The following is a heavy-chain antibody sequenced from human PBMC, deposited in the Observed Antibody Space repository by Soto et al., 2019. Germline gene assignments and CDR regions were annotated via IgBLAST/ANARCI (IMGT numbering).Heavy chain of an antibody. CDR1: GGSFKSGSYS. CDR2: VYHTGRT. V-gene: IGHV4-61*01. CDR3: ARDIGYFDS. J-gene: IGHJ4*03. D-gene: IGHD2-15*01. Sequence: SETLSLTCTVSGGSFKSGSYSWSWIRQPPGKGLEWIGYVYHTGRTSYNPSLKSRVSISMDTSKNQFSLNLDSVTAADTAVYFCARDIGYFDSWGQGTLVTVSS.